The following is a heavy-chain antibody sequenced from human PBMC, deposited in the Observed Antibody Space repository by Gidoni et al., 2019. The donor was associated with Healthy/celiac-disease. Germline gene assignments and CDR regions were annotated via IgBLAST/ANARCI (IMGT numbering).Heavy chain of an antibody. V-gene: IGHV4-31*03. J-gene: IGHJ5*02. CDR1: GGSISSGGYY. CDR2: IYYSGST. D-gene: IGHD2-15*01. CDR3: ARDKILTSEGWFDP. Sequence: QLQLQESGTGLVKPSQTLSITCTVSGGSISSGGYYWSWIRQHPGKGLEWLGYIYYSGSTYYNPSLKSRVTISVDTSKNQFSLKLSSVNAADTAVYYCARDKILTSEGWFDPWGQVTLVTVSS.